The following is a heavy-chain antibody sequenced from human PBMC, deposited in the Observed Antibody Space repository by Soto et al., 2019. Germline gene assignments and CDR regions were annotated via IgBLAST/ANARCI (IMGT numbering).Heavy chain of an antibody. D-gene: IGHD4-4*01. V-gene: IGHV1-18*01. Sequence: QVPLVQSGAEVKKPGASVKVSCKASGYTFTSYGISWVRQAPGQGLEWMGWISAYNGNTNYAQKLQGRVTMTTDTSTSTAYMELRSLRSDDTAVYYCARVDSNYGRPYYFDYWGQGTLVTVSS. CDR1: GYTFTSYG. J-gene: IGHJ4*02. CDR2: ISAYNGNT. CDR3: ARVDSNYGRPYYFDY.